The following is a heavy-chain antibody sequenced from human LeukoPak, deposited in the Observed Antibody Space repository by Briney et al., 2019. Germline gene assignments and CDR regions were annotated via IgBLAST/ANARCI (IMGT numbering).Heavy chain of an antibody. J-gene: IGHJ4*02. Sequence: GGSLRLSCVASRFTFTGFAMHWVRQAPGKGLEWVAVISWDGSTKYYADSVKGRFTISRDNSKNTLYLQMNSLRAEDTAVYYCAKRVVPAATGARFDYWGQGTLVTVSS. CDR3: AKRVVPAATGARFDY. V-gene: IGHV3-30-3*02. CDR1: RFTFTGFA. CDR2: ISWDGSTK. D-gene: IGHD2-2*01.